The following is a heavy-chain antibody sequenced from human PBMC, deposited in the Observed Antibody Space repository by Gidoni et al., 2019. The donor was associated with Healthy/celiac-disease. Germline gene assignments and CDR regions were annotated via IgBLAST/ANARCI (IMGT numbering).Heavy chain of an antibody. Sequence: VQLVVSGGGVVQPGRSLRLSCSASGFPFRNYGMHWVRQAPGKGLEWVAVISYDGSNKYYADSVKGRFTISRDNSKNTLYLQMNSLRAEDTAVYYCAKVDYYGSGSPHSMDVWGQGTTVTVSS. CDR3: AKVDYYGSGSPHSMDV. D-gene: IGHD3-10*01. CDR1: GFPFRNYG. V-gene: IGHV3-30*18. CDR2: ISYDGSNK. J-gene: IGHJ6*02.